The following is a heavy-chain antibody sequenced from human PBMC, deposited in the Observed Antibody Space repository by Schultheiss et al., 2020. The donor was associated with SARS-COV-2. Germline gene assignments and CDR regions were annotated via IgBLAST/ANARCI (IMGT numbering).Heavy chain of an antibody. V-gene: IGHV1-18*01. Sequence: ASVKVSCKASGYTFTSYGISWVRQAPGQGLEWMGWISAYNGNTNYAQKLQGRVTITADESTSTAYMELSSLRSEDTAVYYCAAVGRSGGGWFDPWGQGTLVTVSS. D-gene: IGHD3-3*01. J-gene: IGHJ5*02. CDR3: AAVGRSGGGWFDP. CDR2: ISAYNGNT. CDR1: GYTFTSYG.